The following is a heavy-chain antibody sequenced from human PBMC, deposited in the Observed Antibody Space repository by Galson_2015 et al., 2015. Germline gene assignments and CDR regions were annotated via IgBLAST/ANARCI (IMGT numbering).Heavy chain of an antibody. CDR1: GYTFTGYY. CDR2: INPNSGGT. V-gene: IGHV1-2*06. D-gene: IGHD4-17*01. Sequence: SVKVSCKASGYTFTGYYMHWVRQAPGQGLEWMGRINPNSGGTNYAQKFQGRVTMTRDTSISTAYMELGRLRSDDTAVYYCAREGGTVKDAFDIWGQGTMVTVSS. J-gene: IGHJ3*02. CDR3: AREGGTVKDAFDI.